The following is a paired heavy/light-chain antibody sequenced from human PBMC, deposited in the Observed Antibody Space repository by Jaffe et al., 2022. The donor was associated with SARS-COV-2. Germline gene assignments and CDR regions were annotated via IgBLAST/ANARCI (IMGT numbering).Light chain of an antibody. V-gene: IGKV1-5*03. Sequence: DIQMTQSPSTLSASVGDRVTITCRASQSISSWLAWYQQKPGKAPKLLIYKASSLESGVPSRFSGSGSGTEFTLTISSLQPDDFATYYCQQYNSYSITFGQGTRLEIK. CDR2: KAS. J-gene: IGKJ5*01. CDR3: QQYNSYSIT. CDR1: QSISSW.
Heavy chain of an antibody. CDR3: ARVTGIAVAGNPNIRYYYYYGMDV. D-gene: IGHD6-19*01. CDR2: ISSSSSYI. Sequence: EVQLVESGGGLVKPGGSLRLSCAASGFTFSSYSMNWVRQAPGKGLEWVSSISSSSSYIYYADSVKGRFTISRDNAKNSLYLQMNSLRAEDTAVYYCARVTGIAVAGNPNIRYYYYYGMDVWGQGTTVTVSS. V-gene: IGHV3-21*01. CDR1: GFTFSSYS. J-gene: IGHJ6*02.